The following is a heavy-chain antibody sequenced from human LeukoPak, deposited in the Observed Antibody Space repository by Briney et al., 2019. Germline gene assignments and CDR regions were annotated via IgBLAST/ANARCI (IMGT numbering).Heavy chain of an antibody. D-gene: IGHD6-13*01. V-gene: IGHV3-11*06. J-gene: IGHJ3*02. CDR2: ISSSSSYI. Sequence: PGGSLRLSCAASGFTFSDYSMSWIRQAPGKGLEWVSSISSSSSYIYYADSVKGRFTISRDNAKNSLYLQMNSLRAEDTAVYYCARPDEQQLVRDAFDIWGQGTMVTVSS. CDR3: ARPDEQQLVRDAFDI. CDR1: GFTFSDYS.